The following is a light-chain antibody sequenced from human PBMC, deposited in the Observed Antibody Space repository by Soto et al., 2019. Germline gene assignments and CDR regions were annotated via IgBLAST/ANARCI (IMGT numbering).Light chain of an antibody. CDR2: DAS. V-gene: IGKV1-5*01. Sequence: DIQMTQSPSTLSASVGDGVTITCRASQSISNRLAWYQQKPGEAPKYLIYDASTLDSGAPSRFSGSGSGTEFTLSISSLQPDDFATYYCQQYNSYPWTLGQGTKVEI. CDR1: QSISNR. CDR3: QQYNSYPWT. J-gene: IGKJ1*01.